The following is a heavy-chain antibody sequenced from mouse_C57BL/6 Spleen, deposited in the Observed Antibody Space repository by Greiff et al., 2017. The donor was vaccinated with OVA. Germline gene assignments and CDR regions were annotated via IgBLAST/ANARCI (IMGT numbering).Heavy chain of an antibody. J-gene: IGHJ4*01. CDR3: ARETWYAMDY. CDR1: GFTFSDYY. Sequence: EVNVVESEGGLVQPGSSMKLSCTASGFTFSDYYMAWVRQVPEKGLEWVANINYDGSSTYYLDSLKSRFIISRDNAKNILYLQMSSLKSEDTATYYCARETWYAMDYWGQGTSVTVSS. V-gene: IGHV5-16*01. CDR2: INYDGSST.